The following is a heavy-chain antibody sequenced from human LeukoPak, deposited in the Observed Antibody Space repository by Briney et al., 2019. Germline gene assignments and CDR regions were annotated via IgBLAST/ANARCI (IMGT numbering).Heavy chain of an antibody. J-gene: IGHJ6*02. Sequence: GGSLRLSCAASGFTFSSYSMNWVRQAPGKGLEWVSVIYSGGSTYYADSVKGRFTISRDNSKNTLYLQMNSLRAEDTAVYYCAREGRNYGMDVWGQGTTVTVSS. V-gene: IGHV3-66*01. CDR3: AREGRNYGMDV. CDR2: IYSGGST. CDR1: GFTFSSYS.